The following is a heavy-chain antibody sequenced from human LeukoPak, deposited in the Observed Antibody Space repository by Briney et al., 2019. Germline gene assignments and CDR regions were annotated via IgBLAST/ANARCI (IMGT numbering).Heavy chain of an antibody. V-gene: IGHV4-59*12. CDR1: GGSISSYY. J-gene: IGHJ5*02. Sequence: SETLSLTCTVSGGSISSYYWSWIRQPPGKGLEWIGYIYYSGSTNYNPSLKSRVTISVDTSKNQFSLKLSSVTAADTAVYYCARGKRARVTMVRGVIFWFDPWGQGTLVTVSS. D-gene: IGHD3-10*01. CDR2: IYYSGST. CDR3: ARGKRARVTMVRGVIFWFDP.